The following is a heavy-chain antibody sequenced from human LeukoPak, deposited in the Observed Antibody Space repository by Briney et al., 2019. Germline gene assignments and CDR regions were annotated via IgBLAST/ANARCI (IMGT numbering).Heavy chain of an antibody. J-gene: IGHJ4*02. CDR1: GFTFSSYG. V-gene: IGHV3-21*01. D-gene: IGHD3-10*01. CDR2: ISSNSSYI. CDR3: ARQIDYYGSGSPPDY. Sequence: GGSLRLSCAASGFTFSSYGMNWVRQAPGKGLEWVSSISSNSSYIYYADSVKGRFTISRDNAKNSLYLQMNSLRAEDTAVYYCARQIDYYGSGSPPDYWGQGTLVTVSS.